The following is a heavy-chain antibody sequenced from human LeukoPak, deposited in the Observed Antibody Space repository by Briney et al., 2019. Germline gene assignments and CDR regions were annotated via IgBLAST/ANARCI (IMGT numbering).Heavy chain of an antibody. Sequence: GGSLRLSCATSGFTFSSFTMNWVRQAPGKGLEWVSAISDGSRDTHYAGSVKGRFTISRDDSQNIVYLQMDSLRAEDTALYYCTTRLRNHFDYWGQGTQVTVSS. CDR3: TTRLRNHFDY. CDR1: GFTFSSFT. CDR2: ISDGSRDT. J-gene: IGHJ4*02. D-gene: IGHD5-12*01. V-gene: IGHV3-23*01.